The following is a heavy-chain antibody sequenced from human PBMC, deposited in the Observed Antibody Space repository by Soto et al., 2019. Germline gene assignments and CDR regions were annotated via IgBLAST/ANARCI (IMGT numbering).Heavy chain of an antibody. CDR2: IKQDGSEK. J-gene: IGHJ3*02. D-gene: IGHD2-15*01. V-gene: IGHV3-7*01. Sequence: GGSLRLSCAASGFTFSSYWMSWVRQAPGKGLEWVANIKQDGSEKYYVDSVKGRFTISRDNAKNSLYLQMNRLRAEDTAVYYCARAHRDCSGGSCYLFAFDIWGQGTMVTVSS. CDR1: GFTFSSYW. CDR3: ARAHRDCSGGSCYLFAFDI.